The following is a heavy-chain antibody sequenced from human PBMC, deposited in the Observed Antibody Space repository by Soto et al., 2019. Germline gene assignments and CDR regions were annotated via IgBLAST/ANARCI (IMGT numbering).Heavy chain of an antibody. CDR2: IWYDGSNK. CDR1: GFTFSNFG. V-gene: IGHV3-33*01. CDR3: ALYSSSSGANRWNYYYYMDV. J-gene: IGHJ6*03. Sequence: GGSLRLSCAASGFTFSNFGMHWVRQAPGKGLEWVAVIWYDGSNKDYGDSVKGRFAISRDNSKNTLYLQMNGLRAEDTAVYYCALYSSSSGANRWNYYYYMDVWGKGTTVTVSS. D-gene: IGHD6-6*01.